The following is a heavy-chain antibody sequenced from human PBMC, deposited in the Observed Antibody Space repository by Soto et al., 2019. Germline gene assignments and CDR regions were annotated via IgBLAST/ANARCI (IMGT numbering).Heavy chain of an antibody. V-gene: IGHV1-3*01. CDR3: ARAVYRGYYFDY. Sequence: QVQLVQSGAEVKKPGASVKVSCKASGYTFTSYAMHWVRQAPGQRLEWMGWINAGNGNTKYSQKFQGRVTITWDTSASTAYMELSSLRSEDTAVYYCARAVYRGYYFDYWGQGTLVTVSS. CDR2: INAGNGNT. D-gene: IGHD3-10*01. J-gene: IGHJ4*02. CDR1: GYTFTSYA.